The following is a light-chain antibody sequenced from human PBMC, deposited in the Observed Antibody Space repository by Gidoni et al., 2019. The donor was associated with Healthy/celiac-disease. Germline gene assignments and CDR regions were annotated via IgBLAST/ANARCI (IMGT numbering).Light chain of an antibody. CDR1: QSISSW. Sequence: DIQMTQSPPTLSASVGDRVTITCRASQSISSWLAWYQQKPGKAPKLLIYDASSLESGVPSRFSGSGSGTEFTLTISSLQPDDFATYYCQQYNSYWTFXXXTKVEIK. V-gene: IGKV1-5*01. J-gene: IGKJ1*01. CDR3: QQYNSYWT. CDR2: DAS.